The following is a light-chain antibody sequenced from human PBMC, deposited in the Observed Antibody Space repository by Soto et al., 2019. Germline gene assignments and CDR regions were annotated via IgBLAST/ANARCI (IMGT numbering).Light chain of an antibody. J-gene: IGKJ3*01. CDR3: QQYEDSLT. Sequence: ETVLTQSPGTVSLSPGERATLSCRASPSLTSSHLAWYQQKLGQAPRLLIYGASKRAIGIPDRFSGSGSGPDFTLTISGLEPEDFAMYYCQQYEDSLTFGPGRRVDIK. V-gene: IGKV3-20*01. CDR1: PSLTSSH. CDR2: GAS.